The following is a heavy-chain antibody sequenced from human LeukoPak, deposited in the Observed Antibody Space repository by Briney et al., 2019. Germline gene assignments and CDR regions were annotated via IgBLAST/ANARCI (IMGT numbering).Heavy chain of an antibody. V-gene: IGHV5-51*01. Sequence: PGESLKISCKGSGYSFTTYWLCWLRQMPGKRLEWMGIIYPGDSDTRYRPSFQGQTTISADTSISTDYLQWSSLKASDTAMYYWARGGIPGGNYYREHFDYWGQGTLVTVSS. D-gene: IGHD1-26*01. J-gene: IGHJ4*02. CDR3: ARGGIPGGNYYREHFDY. CDR2: IYPGDSDT. CDR1: GYSFTTYW.